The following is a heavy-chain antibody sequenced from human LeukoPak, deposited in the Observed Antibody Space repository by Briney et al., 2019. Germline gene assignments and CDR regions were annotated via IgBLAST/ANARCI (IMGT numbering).Heavy chain of an antibody. CDR2: IYYSGST. CDR3: ARVGSGSSGWSLWFDP. J-gene: IGHJ5*02. CDR1: GGSISSYY. Sequence: SETLSLTCTVSGGSISSYYWSWIRQPPGKGLEWIGYIYYSGSTNYNPSLESRVTVSVDTSKNQFSLKLSSVTAADTAVYYCARVGSGSSGWSLWFDPWSQGTLVTVSS. D-gene: IGHD6-19*01. V-gene: IGHV4-59*01.